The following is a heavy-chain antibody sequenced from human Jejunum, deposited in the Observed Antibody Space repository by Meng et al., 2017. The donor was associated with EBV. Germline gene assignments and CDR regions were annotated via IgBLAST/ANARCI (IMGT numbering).Heavy chain of an antibody. CDR3: ARYGSGYFPALWY. V-gene: IGHV4-4*02. Sequence: QGQLQESGPGLVKPSGTLALTCAVFGDSISSSNWWSWVRQPPGKGLEWIGEIYHSGSTNYNPSLKSRVTISVDKSKNQFSLKLSSVTAADTAVYYCARYGSGYFPALWYWGQGTLVTVSS. D-gene: IGHD3-3*01. CDR1: GDSISSSNW. J-gene: IGHJ4*02. CDR2: IYHSGST.